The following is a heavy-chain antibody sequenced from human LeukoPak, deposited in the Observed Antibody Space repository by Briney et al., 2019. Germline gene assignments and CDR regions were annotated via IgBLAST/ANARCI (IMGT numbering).Heavy chain of an antibody. D-gene: IGHD1-7*01. V-gene: IGHV4-39*01. Sequence: SETLSLTCTVSGGSISSSSYYWGWIRQPPGKGLEWIGSIYYSGSTYYNPSLKSRVTISVDTSKNQFSLKLSSVTAADTAVYYCARQSRYNWNYDYWGQGTLVTVSS. J-gene: IGHJ4*02. CDR3: ARQSRYNWNYDY. CDR1: GGSISSSSYY. CDR2: IYYSGST.